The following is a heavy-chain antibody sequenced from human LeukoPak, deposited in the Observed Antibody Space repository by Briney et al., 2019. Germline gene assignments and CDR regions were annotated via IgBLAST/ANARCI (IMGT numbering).Heavy chain of an antibody. CDR2: ITRSNYI. CDR1: GFTFSSYS. D-gene: IGHD3-10*01. Sequence: GGSLRLSCAASGFTFSSYSMNWVRQAPGKGLEWVSSITRSNYIYYADSVKGRFTISRDNAKNSLFLQMNSLRAEDTAVYYCARGLTIKHWFDPWGQGTLVTVSS. J-gene: IGHJ5*02. V-gene: IGHV3-21*01. CDR3: ARGLTIKHWFDP.